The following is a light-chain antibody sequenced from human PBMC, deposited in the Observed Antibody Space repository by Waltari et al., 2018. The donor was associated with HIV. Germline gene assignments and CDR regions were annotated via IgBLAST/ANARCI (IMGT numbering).Light chain of an antibody. CDR3: LEDGSSLTGT. J-gene: IGKJ1*01. Sequence: VLTQSPGTLSLSHGERATLSCRASQSVSSSYLAWYQQKPGQAPRLHIYGTANRATGIPDRLTGSGSGTEFTVTISRLEPQYFEVYYCLEDGSSLTGTFGQGTKVGIK. CDR2: GTA. V-gene: IGKV3-20*01. CDR1: QSVSSSY.